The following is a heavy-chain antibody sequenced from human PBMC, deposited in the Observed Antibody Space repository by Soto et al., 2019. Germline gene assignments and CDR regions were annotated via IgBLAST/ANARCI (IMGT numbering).Heavy chain of an antibody. J-gene: IGHJ6*02. D-gene: IGHD2-2*02. CDR2: IYYSGST. CDR3: ARDHPVGVPAAINYGMDV. CDR1: GGSISSGDYY. Sequence: SETLSLTCTVSGGSISSGDYYWSWIRQPPGKGLEWIGYIYYSGSTNYNPSLKSRVTISVDTSKNQFSLKLSSVTAADTAVYYCARDHPVGVPAAINYGMDVWGQGTTVTVSS. V-gene: IGHV4-61*08.